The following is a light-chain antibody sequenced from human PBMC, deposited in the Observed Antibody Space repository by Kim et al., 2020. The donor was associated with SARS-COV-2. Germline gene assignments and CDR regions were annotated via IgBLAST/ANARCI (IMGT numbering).Light chain of an antibody. CDR1: PCISSH. CDR3: QQSYITPFT. Sequence: ASVGYRVTITCRTTPCISSHLIWYQQKPERAPKLLISASSTLQGVVPSRFSSSGSETDFTLTISSLQPEDFATYFCQQSYITPFTFCPGTKVDIK. CDR2: ASS. V-gene: IGKV1-39*01. J-gene: IGKJ3*01.